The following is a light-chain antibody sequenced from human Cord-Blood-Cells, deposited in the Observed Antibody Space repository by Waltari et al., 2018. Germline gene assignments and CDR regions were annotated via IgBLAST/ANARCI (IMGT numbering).Light chain of an antibody. CDR1: QTVSSY. J-gene: IGKJ1*01. Sequence: EIVLTQSPATLSLSPGERATLSCRASQTVSSYLAWYQQKPGQAPRLLIYDASNRATVIPARFSGSGSWTDFTLTISSLEPEDFAVYYCQQRSNWPPWTFGQGTKVEIK. CDR2: DAS. CDR3: QQRSNWPPWT. V-gene: IGKV3-11*01.